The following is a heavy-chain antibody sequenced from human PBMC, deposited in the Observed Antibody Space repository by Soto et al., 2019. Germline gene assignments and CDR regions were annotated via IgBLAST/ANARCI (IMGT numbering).Heavy chain of an antibody. V-gene: IGHV3-49*03. CDR3: TRGNIVVVVAATRENFDY. D-gene: IGHD2-15*01. J-gene: IGHJ4*02. CDR2: IRSKAYGGTT. CDR1: GFTFGDYA. Sequence: GGSLRLSCTASGFTFGDYAMSWFRQAPGKGLEWVGFIRSKAYGGTTEYAASVKGRFTISRDDSKSIAYLQMNSLKTEDTAVYYCTRGNIVVVVAATRENFDYWGQGTLVTVSS.